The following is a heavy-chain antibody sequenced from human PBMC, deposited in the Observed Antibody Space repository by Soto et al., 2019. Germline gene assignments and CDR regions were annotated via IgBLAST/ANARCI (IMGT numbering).Heavy chain of an antibody. D-gene: IGHD2-21*02. CDR1: GGSINNGRYF. CDR3: ARAPSEYSGNSLPFDT. CDR2: IFFSGST. Sequence: PSETLSLTCTVSGGSINNGRYFWNWIRQQPGQGLEWVGHIFFSGSTYYNPSLRSRLDISVSTAKNQLSLKVYSVTAADTAVYYCARAPSEYSGNSLPFDTWGQGTMVTVYS. J-gene: IGHJ4*03. V-gene: IGHV4-31*03.